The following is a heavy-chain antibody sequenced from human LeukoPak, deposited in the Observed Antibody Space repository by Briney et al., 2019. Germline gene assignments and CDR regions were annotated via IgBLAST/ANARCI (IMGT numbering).Heavy chain of an antibody. CDR3: GNGYDWNY. CDR1: GFTFSFYS. D-gene: IGHD5-12*01. V-gene: IGHV3-64D*09. Sequence: GGSLRLSCSASGFTFSFYSMHWVRHAPGTGLEYVSAISNNGGNTYYADSVKGRFTISRDNSKNTLYLQMSSLRGEDTAVYYCGNGYDWNYWGQGTLVTVSS. CDR2: ISNNGGNT. J-gene: IGHJ4*02.